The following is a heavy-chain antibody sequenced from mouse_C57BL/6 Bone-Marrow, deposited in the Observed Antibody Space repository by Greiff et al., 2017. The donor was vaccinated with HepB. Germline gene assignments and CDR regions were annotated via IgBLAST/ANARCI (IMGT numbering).Heavy chain of an antibody. CDR1: GYTFTEYT. J-gene: IGHJ4*01. D-gene: IGHD2-3*01. Sequence: QVQLQQSGAELVKPGASVKLSCKASGYTFTEYTIHWVKQRSGQGLEWIGWFYPGSGSIKYNEKFKDKATLTADKSFSTVYMELSILTSEDSAVYFCARHEDDDGYYYYAMDYWGQGTSVTVSS. CDR3: ARHEDDDGYYYYAMDY. V-gene: IGHV1-62-2*01. CDR2: FYPGSGSI.